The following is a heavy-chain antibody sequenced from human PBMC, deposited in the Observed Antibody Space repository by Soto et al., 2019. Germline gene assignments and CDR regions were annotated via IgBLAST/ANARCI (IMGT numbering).Heavy chain of an antibody. J-gene: IGHJ6*02. CDR1: GYTFTSYG. CDR3: ARGYCSSTSCYIGHYYYGMDV. D-gene: IGHD2-2*02. Sequence: SVKVSCKASGYTFTSYGISWVRQAPGQGLEWMGWISAYNGNTNYSQKLQGRVTMTTDTSTSTAYMELRSLRSDDTAVYYCARGYCSSTSCYIGHYYYGMDVWGQGTTVTVSS. V-gene: IGHV1-18*04. CDR2: ISAYNGNT.